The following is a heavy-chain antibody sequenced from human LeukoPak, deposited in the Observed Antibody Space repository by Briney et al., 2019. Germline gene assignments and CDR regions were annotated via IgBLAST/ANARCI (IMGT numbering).Heavy chain of an antibody. CDR1: GGSISSSSYY. Sequence: SETLSLTCTVSGGSISSSSYYWGWIRQPPGKGLEWIGSIYYSGSTYYNPSLKSRVTISVDTSKNQFSLKLSSVTAADTAVYYCARRGYYGSGSYSLSSYWGQGTLVTVSS. V-gene: IGHV4-39*01. D-gene: IGHD3-10*01. CDR3: ARRGYYGSGSYSLSSY. CDR2: IYYSGST. J-gene: IGHJ4*02.